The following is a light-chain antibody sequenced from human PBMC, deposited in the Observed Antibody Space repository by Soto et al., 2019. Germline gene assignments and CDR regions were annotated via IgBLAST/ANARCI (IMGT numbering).Light chain of an antibody. Sequence: DVVMTQSPLSLTVTLGQPASISCRSSQSLVYSDGSTSLNWFQQRPGQSPRRLIYKVSNRDSEVXXXFSGSGXXXXXXXXISXXXAXDVXVYYCMQGSHWPWTLGQGTKVEIK. CDR3: MQGSHWPWT. CDR2: KVS. CDR1: QSLVYSDGSTS. V-gene: IGKV2-30*01. J-gene: IGKJ1*01.